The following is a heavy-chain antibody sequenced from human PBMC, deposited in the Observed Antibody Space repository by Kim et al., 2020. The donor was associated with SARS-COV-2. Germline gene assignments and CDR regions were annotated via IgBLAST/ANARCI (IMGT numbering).Heavy chain of an antibody. D-gene: IGHD3-3*01. CDR3: ARYCALLRFLSGVGYYYGMDV. V-gene: IGHV4-30-4*01. J-gene: IGHJ6*02. Sequence: SETLSLTCTVSGGSISSGDYYWSWIRQPPGKGLEWIGYIYYSGSTYYNPSLKSRVTISVDTSKNQFSLKLSSVTAADTAVYYCARYCALLRFLSGVGYYYGMDVWGQGTTVTVSS. CDR1: GGSISSGDYY. CDR2: IYYSGST.